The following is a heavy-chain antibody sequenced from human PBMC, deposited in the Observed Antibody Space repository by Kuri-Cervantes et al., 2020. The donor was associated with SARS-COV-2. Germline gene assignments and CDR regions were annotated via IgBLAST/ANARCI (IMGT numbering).Heavy chain of an antibody. V-gene: IGHV1-2*04. CDR1: GYTFTGYY. CDR3: AGSAPFRPLVVISQWGAFDI. J-gene: IGHJ3*02. Sequence: ASVKVSCKASGYTFTGYYMHWVRQAPGQGLEWMGWINPNSGGTNYAQKLQGWVTMTRDTSISTVYMELSRLRSDDTAVYYCAGSAPFRPLVVISQWGAFDIWGQGTMVTVSS. CDR2: INPNSGGT. D-gene: IGHD3-22*01.